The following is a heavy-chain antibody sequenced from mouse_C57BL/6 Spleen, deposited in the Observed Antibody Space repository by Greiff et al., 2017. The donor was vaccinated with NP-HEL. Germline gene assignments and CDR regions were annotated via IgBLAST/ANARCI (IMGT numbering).Heavy chain of an antibody. V-gene: IGHV1-42*01. CDR3: ATPYYSNPYYAMDY. J-gene: IGHJ4*01. D-gene: IGHD2-5*01. Sequence: VQLKQSGPELVKPGASVKISCKASGYSFTGYYMNWVKQSPEKSLEWIGEINPSTGGTTYNQKFKAKATLTVDKSSSTAYMQLKSLTSEDSAVYYCATPYYSNPYYAMDYWGQGTSVTVSS. CDR2: INPSTGGT. CDR1: GYSFTGYY.